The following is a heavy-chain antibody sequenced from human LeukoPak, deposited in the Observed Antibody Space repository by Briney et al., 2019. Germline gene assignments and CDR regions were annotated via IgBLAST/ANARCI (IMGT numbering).Heavy chain of an antibody. J-gene: IGHJ5*02. CDR3: ARDGDYGGNWHWFDP. Sequence: GASVKVSCKASGYTFTSYAMNWVRQAPGQGLEWMGWINTNTGNPTYAQGFTGRFVFSLDTSVSTAYLQISSLKAEDTVVYYCARDGDYGGNWHWFDPWGQGTLVTVSS. D-gene: IGHD4-23*01. V-gene: IGHV7-4-1*02. CDR1: GYTFTSYA. CDR2: INTNTGNP.